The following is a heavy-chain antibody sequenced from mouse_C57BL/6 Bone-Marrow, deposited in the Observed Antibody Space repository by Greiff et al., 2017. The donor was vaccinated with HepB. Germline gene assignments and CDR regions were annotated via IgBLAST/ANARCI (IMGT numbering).Heavy chain of an antibody. J-gene: IGHJ4*01. CDR2: ISSGGDYI. Sequence: EVMLVESGEGLVKPGGSLKLSCAASGFTFSSYAMSWVRQTPEKRLEWVAYISSGGDYIYYADTVKGRFTISRDNARNTLYLQMSSLKSEDTAMYYCARRHYGSSSYYYAMDYWGQGTSVTVSS. CDR1: GFTFSSYA. D-gene: IGHD1-1*01. CDR3: ARRHYGSSSYYYAMDY. V-gene: IGHV5S21*01.